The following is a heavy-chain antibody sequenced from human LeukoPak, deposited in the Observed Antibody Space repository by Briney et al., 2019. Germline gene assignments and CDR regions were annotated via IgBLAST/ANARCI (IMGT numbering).Heavy chain of an antibody. CDR3: AKSGGYGLIDY. J-gene: IGHJ4*02. V-gene: IGHV4-59*08. D-gene: IGHD1-26*01. CDR1: GGSISSYY. CDR2: IYYSGST. Sequence: SETLSLTCTVSGGSISSYYWSWIRQPPGKGLEWIGYIYYSGSTNYNPSLKSRVTISVDTSKNQFSLRLNSVTAADTAMYYCAKSGGYGLIDYWGQGTRVTVSS.